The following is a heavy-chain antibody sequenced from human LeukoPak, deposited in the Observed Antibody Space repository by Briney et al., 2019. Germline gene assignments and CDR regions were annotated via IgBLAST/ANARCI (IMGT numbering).Heavy chain of an antibody. CDR1: GGSFSGYS. CDR3: AREQAPPGVTISGVVVMGYFDN. J-gene: IGHJ4*02. Sequence: PSETLSLTCGVFGGSFSGYSWSWIRQSPGKGLEWIGDINPRGTINFNPSLKSRVLMSLDASRTQFSLRLDSVTAADTAVYYCAREQAPPGVTISGVVVMGYFDNWGQGSLVIVSS. D-gene: IGHD3-3*01. CDR2: INPRGTI. V-gene: IGHV4-34*01.